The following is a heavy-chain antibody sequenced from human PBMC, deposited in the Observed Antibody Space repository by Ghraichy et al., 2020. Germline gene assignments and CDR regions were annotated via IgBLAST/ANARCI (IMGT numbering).Heavy chain of an antibody. CDR1: GFTFSSYA. V-gene: IGHV3-30*04. Sequence: SLRLSCAASGFTFSSYAMHWVRQAPGKGLEWVAVISYDGSNKYYADSVKGRFTISRDNSKNTLYLQMNSLRAEDTAVYYCARDSKGWRLYYYYYYGMDVWGQGTTVTVSS. D-gene: IGHD6-19*01. CDR2: ISYDGSNK. CDR3: ARDSKGWRLYYYYYYGMDV. J-gene: IGHJ6*02.